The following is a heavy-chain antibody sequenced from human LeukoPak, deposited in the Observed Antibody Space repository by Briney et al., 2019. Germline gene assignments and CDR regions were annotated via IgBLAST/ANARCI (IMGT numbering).Heavy chain of an antibody. Sequence: GESLKISSKGSGYSFTSYWIGWVRPMPGKGLEWMGIIYPGDSDTRYSPSFQGQVTISADKSISTAYLRWSSLKASDTAMYYCARGNSGSYENFDYWGQGTLVTVSS. CDR2: IYPGDSDT. CDR3: ARGNSGSYENFDY. D-gene: IGHD1-26*01. J-gene: IGHJ4*02. CDR1: GYSFTSYW. V-gene: IGHV5-51*01.